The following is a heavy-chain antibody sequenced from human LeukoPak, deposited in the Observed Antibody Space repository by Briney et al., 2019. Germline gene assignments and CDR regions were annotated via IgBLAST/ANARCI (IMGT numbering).Heavy chain of an antibody. CDR1: GFTISTYA. D-gene: IGHD5-18*01. Sequence: GGSLRLSCTPSGFTISTYAMSWVRQAPGSGLESVSAIGGSDDRTYYADSVKGRFTVSRDNSKNTLYLQMNSLRVEDTAIYYCAKDRGFLVDTGTLNGWGQGTLVTVSS. CDR2: IGGSDDRT. V-gene: IGHV3-23*01. J-gene: IGHJ4*02. CDR3: AKDRGFLVDTGTLNG.